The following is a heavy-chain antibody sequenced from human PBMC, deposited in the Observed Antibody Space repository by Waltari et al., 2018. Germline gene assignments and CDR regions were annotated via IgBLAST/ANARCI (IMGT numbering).Heavy chain of an antibody. J-gene: IGHJ5*02. D-gene: IGHD6-13*01. CDR1: GGSISSSSYL. Sequence: QLQLQESGPGLVKPSETLSLTCTVSGGSISSSSYLWGWFRQSPGQGLEWIGNFHHTMATFYNPSLTSRVTISADMSKNHFSLIVTSVTDADTAVYYCVGRTAVGGGWFDAWGQGTLVTVSS. CDR2: FHHTMAT. V-gene: IGHV4-39*02. CDR3: VGRTAVGGGWFDA.